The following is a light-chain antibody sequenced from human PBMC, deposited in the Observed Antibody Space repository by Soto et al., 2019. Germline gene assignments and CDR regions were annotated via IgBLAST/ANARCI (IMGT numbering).Light chain of an antibody. V-gene: IGKV3-20*01. CDR1: QSVNHN. Sequence: EIVMTQSPATLSVSPGEIATLSCRASQSVNHNVAWYQQKPGQAPRLLIYGASNRATGIPDRFSGSGSGTDFTLTISRLEPEDFAVYYCQQYGSSGTFGQGTKVDIK. J-gene: IGKJ1*01. CDR2: GAS. CDR3: QQYGSSGT.